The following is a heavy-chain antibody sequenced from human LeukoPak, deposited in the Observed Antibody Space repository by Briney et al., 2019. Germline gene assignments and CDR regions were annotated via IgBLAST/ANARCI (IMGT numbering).Heavy chain of an antibody. V-gene: IGHV4-39*01. D-gene: IGHD2-2*01. J-gene: IGHJ6*03. CDR1: GGSISSSSYY. Sequence: PSETLSLTCTVSGGSISSSSYYWGWIRQPPGKGLEWIGSIYYSGSTYYNPSLKSRVTISVDTSKNQFSLKLSSVTAADTAVYYCARLPSLWVVVPTTHYYYYYMDVWGKGTTVTISS. CDR3: ARLPSLWVVVPTTHYYYYYMDV. CDR2: IYYSGST.